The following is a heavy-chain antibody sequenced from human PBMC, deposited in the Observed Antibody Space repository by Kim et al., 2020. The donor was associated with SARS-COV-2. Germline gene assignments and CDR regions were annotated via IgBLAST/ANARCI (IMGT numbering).Heavy chain of an antibody. V-gene: IGHV4-31*03. CDR2: IYYSGST. J-gene: IGHJ6*02. Sequence: SETLSLTCTVSGGSISSGGYYWSWIRQHPGKGLEWIGYIYYSGSTYYNPSLKSRVTISVDTSKNQFSLKLSSVTAADTAMYYCARDSDVLLWFGGDPYYYYGMDVWGQGTTVTVSS. D-gene: IGHD3-10*01. CDR1: GGSISSGGYY. CDR3: ARDSDVLLWFGGDPYYYYGMDV.